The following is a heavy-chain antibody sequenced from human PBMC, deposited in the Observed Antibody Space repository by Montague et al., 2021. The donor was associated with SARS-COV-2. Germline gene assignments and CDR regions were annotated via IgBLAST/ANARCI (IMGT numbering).Heavy chain of an antibody. CDR2: ISYDGSNK. CDR3: VRASLIKARIAVAGTTVY. V-gene: IGHV3-30*09. CDR1: GFTFNNSA. Sequence: SLRLSCAASGFTFNNSAMHWVRQAPGKGLEWVAIISYDGSNKYYADSVKGRFAISRDNSKNTLYLQMNSLRAEDTAVYYCVRASLIKARIAVAGTTVYWGQGTLVTISP. J-gene: IGHJ4*02. D-gene: IGHD6-19*01.